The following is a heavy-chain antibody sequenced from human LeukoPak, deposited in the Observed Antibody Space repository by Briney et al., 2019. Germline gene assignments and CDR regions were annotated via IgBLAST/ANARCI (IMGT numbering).Heavy chain of an antibody. V-gene: IGHV1-2*02. D-gene: IGHD5-18*01. CDR1: VSTFTGYY. CDR2: INPNSGGT. J-gene: IGHJ4*02. Sequence: GASVTVSCKASVSTFTGYYMHWVRQAPGQGLEGMGWINPNSGGTNYAQKFQGRVTMTRDTSISTAYMELSRLRSDDTAVYYCAREYVDTAMVPTFDYWGQGTLVTVSS. CDR3: AREYVDTAMVPTFDY.